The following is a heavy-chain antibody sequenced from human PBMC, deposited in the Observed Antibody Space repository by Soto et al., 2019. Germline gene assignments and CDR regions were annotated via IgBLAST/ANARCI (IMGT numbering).Heavy chain of an antibody. CDR1: GGSISSGGYY. V-gene: IGHV4-31*03. Sequence: QVQLQESGPGLVKSSHTLSLTCTVSGGSISSGGYYWSWIRQHPGKGLEWIGYIYYSGSTYYNPSLKSRVTISVDTSKNQFSPKLSSVTAADTAVYYCARDLRFRGFYGMDVWGQGTTVTVSS. J-gene: IGHJ6*02. D-gene: IGHD3-10*01. CDR3: ARDLRFRGFYGMDV. CDR2: IYYSGST.